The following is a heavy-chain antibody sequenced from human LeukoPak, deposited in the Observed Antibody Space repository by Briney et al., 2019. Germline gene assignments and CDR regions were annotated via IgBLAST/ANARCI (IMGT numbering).Heavy chain of an antibody. D-gene: IGHD6-19*01. CDR2: ISAYNGNT. CDR3: ARYYSGWYNYYYYGMDV. V-gene: IGHV1-18*01. CDR1: GYTFTSYV. Sequence: ASVKVSCKASGYTFTSYVISWVRQAPGQGLEWMGWISAYNGNTNYAQKLQGRVTMTTDTSTSTAYMELRSLRSDDTAVYYCARYYSGWYNYYYYGMDVWGQGTTVTVSS. J-gene: IGHJ6*02.